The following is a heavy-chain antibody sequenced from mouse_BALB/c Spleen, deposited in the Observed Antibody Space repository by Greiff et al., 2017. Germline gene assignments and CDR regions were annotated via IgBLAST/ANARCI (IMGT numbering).Heavy chain of an antibody. CDR1: GFTFNTYA. CDR2: IRSKSNNYAT. D-gene: IGHD2-1*01. V-gene: IGHV10-1*02. J-gene: IGHJ4*01. CDR3: VAYGNQYAMDY. Sequence: EVKLVESGGGLVQPKGSLKLSCAASGFTFNTYAMNWVRQAPGKGLEWVARIRSKSNNYATYYADSVKDRFTISRDDSQSMLYLQMNNLKTEDTAMYYCVAYGNQYAMDYWGQGTSVTVSS.